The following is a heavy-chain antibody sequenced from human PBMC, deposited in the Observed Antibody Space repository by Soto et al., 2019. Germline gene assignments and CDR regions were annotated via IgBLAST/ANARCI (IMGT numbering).Heavy chain of an antibody. CDR2: TYYRSKWNY. J-gene: IGHJ3*02. CDR3: VRGGGGFDI. V-gene: IGHV6-1*01. D-gene: IGHD2-15*01. Sequence: SQTLSLTCAISGDSVSSNSAVWNWIRQSPSRGLEWLGRTYYRSKWNYEYALSVKSRITIDEDTFKNQFSLQLNSVTPEDTAVYYCVRGGGGFDIWGQGTMVTVSS. CDR1: GDSVSSNSAV.